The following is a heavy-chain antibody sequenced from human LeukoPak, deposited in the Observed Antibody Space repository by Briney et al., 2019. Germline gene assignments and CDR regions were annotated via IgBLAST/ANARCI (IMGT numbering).Heavy chain of an antibody. CDR3: AKQSAGSAAWYSLHYDF. CDR2: VDGGGGGT. V-gene: IGHV3-23*01. CDR1: GFTFSSSA. Sequence: GGSLRLSCAASGFTFSSSAMSWVRQAPGRGLEWVSSVDGGGGGTYYADSVKGRFTISRDNSKDTLYLQVNGLRAEDTAVYFCAKQSAGSAAWYSLHYDFWGQGTLVTVSS. J-gene: IGHJ4*02. D-gene: IGHD6-13*01.